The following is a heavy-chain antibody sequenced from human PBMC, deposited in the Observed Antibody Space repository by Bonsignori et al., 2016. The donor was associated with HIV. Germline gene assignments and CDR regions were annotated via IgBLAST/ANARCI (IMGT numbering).Heavy chain of an antibody. Sequence: SETLSLTCTVSGGSISSGSYYWSWIRQPAGKGLEWIGRIDTSGSTNYNPSLKSRITISVDTSKNQFSLKLSSVTAADTAVYFCARNYFDSSGYPSRWFDPWGQGTLVTVSS. CDR3: ARNYFDSSGYPSRWFDP. V-gene: IGHV4-61*02. D-gene: IGHD3-22*01. CDR2: IDTSGST. J-gene: IGHJ5*02. CDR1: GGSISSGSYY.